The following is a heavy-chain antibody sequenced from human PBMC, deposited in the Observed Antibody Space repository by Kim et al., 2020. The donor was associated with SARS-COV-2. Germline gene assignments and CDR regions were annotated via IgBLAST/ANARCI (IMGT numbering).Heavy chain of an antibody. V-gene: IGHV4-39*01. CDR2: IFYSGST. J-gene: IGHJ4*02. CDR1: GGSISSSNSY. Sequence: SETLSLTCTVSGGSISSSNSYWGWIRQPPGKGLEWIGSIFYSGSTYYNPSLKSRVTISVDTSKNQFSLNLSSVTAADTAVYYCARRLSGSYSFWGQGTLVTVSS. D-gene: IGHD1-26*01. CDR3: ARRLSGSYSF.